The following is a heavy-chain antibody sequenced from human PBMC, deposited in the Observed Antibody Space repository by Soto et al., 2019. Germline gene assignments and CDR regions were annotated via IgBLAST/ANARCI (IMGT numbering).Heavy chain of an antibody. J-gene: IGHJ6*02. CDR1: GYTFTRSG. CDR3: ARLNGYCVSTNCHGYYGMDV. V-gene: IGHV1-18*01. Sequence: ASVKVSCKASGYTFTRSGISWVRQAPGQGPEWMGWISSYNGDTNYAQTFQGRVTMTTDTSTSTAYMELRSLRSDDTAVYYCARLNGYCVSTNCHGYYGMDVWGQGTTVTVSS. CDR2: ISSYNGDT. D-gene: IGHD2-2*03.